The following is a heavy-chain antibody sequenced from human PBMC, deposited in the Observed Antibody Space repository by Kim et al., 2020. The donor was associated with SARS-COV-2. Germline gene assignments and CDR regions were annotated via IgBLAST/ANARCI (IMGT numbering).Heavy chain of an antibody. J-gene: IGHJ6*02. CDR3: AREWSGELITYGMGV. CDR1: GFTFRNYI. Sequence: GGSLRLSCAASGFTFRNYIMNWVRQAPGKGLEWVSCITSSSGYTYYADSVKGRFTISRDNAKKSLYLQMNSLRAEDTAVYYCAREWSGELITYGMGVWG. D-gene: IGHD3-10*01. CDR2: ITSSSGYT. V-gene: IGHV3-21*01.